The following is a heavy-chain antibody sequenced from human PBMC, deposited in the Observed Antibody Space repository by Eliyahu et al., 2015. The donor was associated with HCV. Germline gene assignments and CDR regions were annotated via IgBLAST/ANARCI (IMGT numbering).Heavy chain of an antibody. D-gene: IGHD1-26*01. Sequence: EVQLVESGGGLVQPGGSLRLSCEPXEFTFSRKGMXWVRQAPGRGLEWXANIKEDGSEKYYADSXKGRFTISRDNAKNSLYLQMNSLRAEDTAVYYCAMSMGASGVIDYWGQGTLVTVSS. V-gene: IGHV3-7*01. CDR1: EFTFSRKG. CDR2: IKEDGSEK. CDR3: AMSMGASGVIDY. J-gene: IGHJ4*02.